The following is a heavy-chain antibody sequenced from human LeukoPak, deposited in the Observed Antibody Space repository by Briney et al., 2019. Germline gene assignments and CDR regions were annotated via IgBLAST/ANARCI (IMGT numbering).Heavy chain of an antibody. CDR1: GFIFSKYT. CDR2: ISGSSTYI. V-gene: IGHV3-21*01. CDR3: TRQPERSSGLYSDAFDI. D-gene: IGHD6-19*01. Sequence: PGGSLRLSCAASGFIFSKYTMNWVRQAPGKGLEWVSSISGSSTYIYYADSVKGRFTISRDNAKDSLYLQMNSLRAEDTAVYYCTRQPERSSGLYSDAFDIWGQGTMVTVSS. J-gene: IGHJ3*02.